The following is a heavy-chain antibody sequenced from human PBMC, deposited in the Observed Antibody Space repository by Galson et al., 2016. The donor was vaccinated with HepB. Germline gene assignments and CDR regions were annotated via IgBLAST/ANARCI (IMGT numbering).Heavy chain of an antibody. Sequence: SLRLSCAASGFSFRSYIMNWVRQAPGKGLQWVSSISSDSSDIYYPDSVKGRFIISRDNAKNSLYLQMNNLTAEDTAVYHCAAGSHRYWFDPWDQGTLVTVSS. CDR2: ISSDSSDI. CDR1: GFSFRSYI. J-gene: IGHJ5*02. D-gene: IGHD6-13*01. CDR3: AAGSHRYWFDP. V-gene: IGHV3-21*01.